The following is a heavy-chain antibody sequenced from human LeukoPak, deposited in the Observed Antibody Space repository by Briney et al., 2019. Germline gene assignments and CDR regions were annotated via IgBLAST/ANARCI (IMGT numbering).Heavy chain of an antibody. D-gene: IGHD6-19*01. V-gene: IGHV4-59*08. CDR3: ASLAVAGLSEGY. CDR1: GGSISTYY. CDR2: IYYSGTT. Sequence: PSETLSLTCTVSGGSISTYYWSWIRQPPGKGLEWIGYIYYSGTTNYNPSLKSRVTISVDTSRNQFSLKLSSVTAADTAVYYCASLAVAGLSEGYWGQGTLVIVSS. J-gene: IGHJ4*02.